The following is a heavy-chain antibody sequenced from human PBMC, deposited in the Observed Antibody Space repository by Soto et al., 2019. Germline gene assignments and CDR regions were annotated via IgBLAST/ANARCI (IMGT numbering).Heavy chain of an antibody. D-gene: IGHD5-18*01. J-gene: IGHJ4*02. V-gene: IGHV3-23*01. CDR3: AKALYSYGSGAVDY. CDR1: GFTFSSYA. Sequence: PGGSLRLSCAASGFTFSSYAMSWVRQAPGKGLEWVSAISGSGGSTYYADSVKGRFTISRDNSKNTRYLQMNSLRAEDTAVYYCAKALYSYGSGAVDYWGQGTVVTVSS. CDR2: ISGSGGST.